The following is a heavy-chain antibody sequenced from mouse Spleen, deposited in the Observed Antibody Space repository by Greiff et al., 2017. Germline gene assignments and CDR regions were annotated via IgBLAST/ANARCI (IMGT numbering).Heavy chain of an antibody. Sequence: VQLQQSGPELVKPGASVKMSCKASGYTFTDYNMHWVKQSHGKSLEWIGYINPNNGGTSYNQKFKGKATLTVNKSSSTAYMELRSLTSEDSAVYYCARRIYYYGSSEYYFDYWGQGTTLTVSS. J-gene: IGHJ2*01. D-gene: IGHD1-1*01. V-gene: IGHV1-22*01. CDR2: INPNNGGT. CDR1: GYTFTDYN. CDR3: ARRIYYYGSSEYYFDY.